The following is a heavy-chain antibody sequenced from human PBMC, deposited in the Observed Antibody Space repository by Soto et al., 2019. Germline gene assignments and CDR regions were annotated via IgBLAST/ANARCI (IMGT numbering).Heavy chain of an antibody. CDR1: GFTFSYAW. V-gene: IGHV3-15*01. CDR2: IKSKTDGEKT. D-gene: IGHD2-15*01. Sequence: PGGSLRLSCAASGFTFSYAWMSWVRQAPGKGLEWVGRIKSKTDGEKTGYAATVKGRFTIARDDSKNTLYLQMNSLKTEDTAVYYCTTEGPGYCSGGSCQAFDYWGPGTLVTVSS. CDR3: TTEGPGYCSGGSCQAFDY. J-gene: IGHJ4*02.